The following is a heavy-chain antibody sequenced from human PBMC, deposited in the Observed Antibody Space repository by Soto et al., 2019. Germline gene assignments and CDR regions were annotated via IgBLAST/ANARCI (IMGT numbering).Heavy chain of an antibody. CDR3: ARAGEGDYPVDY. Sequence: EVQLVESGGGLVQPGESLRLSCAASGFTFSRYWMHWVRQGPGKGLVWVARITNDGRSTGYADSVKGRFTISRDNAKNTLYLQIDSLRAEDTAVYYCARAGEGDYPVDYGGQGTLVTVSS. D-gene: IGHD4-17*01. CDR1: GFTFSRYW. V-gene: IGHV3-74*01. CDR2: ITNDGRST. J-gene: IGHJ4*02.